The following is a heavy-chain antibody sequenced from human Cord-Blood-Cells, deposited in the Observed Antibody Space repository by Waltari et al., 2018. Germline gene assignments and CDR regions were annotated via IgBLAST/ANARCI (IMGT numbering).Heavy chain of an antibody. CDR2: IIPILGTA. D-gene: IGHD1-20*01. V-gene: IGHV1-69*01. CDR1: GGTFSSYA. CDR3: ARDPAITGPYAFDI. J-gene: IGHJ3*02. Sequence: QVQLVQSGAEVKKPGSSVKVSCKASGGTFSSYAISWVRQAPGQGLEWMGEIIPILGTANYAQTYQGRVTITADESTSTAYMERSSLRSEDTAVYYCARDPAITGPYAFDIWGQGTMVTVSS.